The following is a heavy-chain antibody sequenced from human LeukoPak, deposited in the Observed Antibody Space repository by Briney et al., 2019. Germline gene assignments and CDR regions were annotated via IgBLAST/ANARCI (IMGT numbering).Heavy chain of an antibody. Sequence: GGSLRLSCVASGFTFSSYEMNWVRQAPGKGLEWVSGISWNSGSIGYADSVKGRFTISRDNAKNSLYLQMNSLRAEDTALYYCAKDMMRAVAGNFDLWGRGTLVTVSS. D-gene: IGHD6-19*01. CDR1: GFTFSSYE. CDR3: AKDMMRAVAGNFDL. CDR2: ISWNSGSI. J-gene: IGHJ2*01. V-gene: IGHV3-9*01.